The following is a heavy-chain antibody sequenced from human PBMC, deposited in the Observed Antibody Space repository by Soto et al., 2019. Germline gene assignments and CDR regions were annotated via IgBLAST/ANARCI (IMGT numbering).Heavy chain of an antibody. Sequence: EVQLLESGGGLVQPGGSLRLSCAASGFTFSSYAMSWVRQAPGKGLEWVSAISGSGGSTYYADSVKGRFTISRDNSKNSLYLQMNCLRAEDTAVYYCAKDHDSGGWSYDAFDIWGQGTMVTVSS. CDR2: ISGSGGST. V-gene: IGHV3-23*01. CDR3: AKDHDSGGWSYDAFDI. J-gene: IGHJ3*02. D-gene: IGHD6-19*01. CDR1: GFTFSSYA.